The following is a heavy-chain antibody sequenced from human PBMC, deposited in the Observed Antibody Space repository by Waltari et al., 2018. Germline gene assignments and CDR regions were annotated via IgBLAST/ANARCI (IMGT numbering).Heavy chain of an antibody. CDR1: GGSISSYY. CDR3: ASLIYSSSWALFDY. J-gene: IGHJ4*02. V-gene: IGHV4-4*07. D-gene: IGHD6-13*01. Sequence: QVQLQESGPGLVKPSETLSLTCTVSGGSISSYYWSWIRQPAGKGLEWIGRIYTSGSTNYNPSLKSRVTMSVDTSKNQFSLKLSSVTAADTAVYYCASLIYSSSWALFDYWGQGTLVTVSS. CDR2: IYTSGST.